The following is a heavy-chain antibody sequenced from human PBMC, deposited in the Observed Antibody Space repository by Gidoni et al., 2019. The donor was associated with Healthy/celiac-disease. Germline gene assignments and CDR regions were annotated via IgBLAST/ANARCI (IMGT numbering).Heavy chain of an antibody. V-gene: IGHV4-39*01. Sequence: QLQLQERGPGLVKPSETLSLTCTVSGGSISSSSYYWGWIRQPPGKGLEWIGSIYSSGSTYYHPALKSRVTISVDTSKNQFSLKLSSVTAADTAVYYCASTSYYYDSSGPNWYFDLWGRGTLGHCLL. J-gene: IGHJ2*01. CDR2: IYSSGST. CDR1: GGSISSSSYY. D-gene: IGHD3-22*01. CDR3: ASTSYYYDSSGPNWYFDL.